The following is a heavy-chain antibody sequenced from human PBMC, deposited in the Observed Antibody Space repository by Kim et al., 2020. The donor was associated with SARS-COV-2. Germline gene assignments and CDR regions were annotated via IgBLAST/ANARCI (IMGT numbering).Heavy chain of an antibody. CDR3: AKGNYYDILTGYSSYSFPDY. J-gene: IGHJ4*02. V-gene: IGHV3-23*01. CDR1: GFTFSSYA. D-gene: IGHD3-9*01. CDR2: ISGSGGST. Sequence: GGSLRLSCAASGFTFSSYAMSWVRQAPGKGLEWVSAISGSGGSTYYADSVKGRFTISRDNSKNTLYLQMNSLRAEDTAVYYCAKGNYYDILTGYSSYSFPDYWGQGTLVTVSS.